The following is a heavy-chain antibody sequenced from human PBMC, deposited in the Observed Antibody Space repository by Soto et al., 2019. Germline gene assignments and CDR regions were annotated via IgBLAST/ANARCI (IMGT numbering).Heavy chain of an antibody. CDR3: ARRGKKSFYYYMDV. CDR1: GGSIXSYY. J-gene: IGHJ6*03. CDR2: VFSSGST. Sequence: SETLSLTCTFSGGSIXSYYWTLVRQSPGKGLEWIGYVFSSGSTNYNPSLESRVTISLDTSKNQFSLKVISVTAADTAVYYCARRGKKSFYYYMDVWGKGTTVTVSS. V-gene: IGHV4-59*08.